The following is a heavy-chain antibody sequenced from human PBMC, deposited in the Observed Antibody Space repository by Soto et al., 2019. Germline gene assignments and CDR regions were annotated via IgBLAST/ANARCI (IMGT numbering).Heavy chain of an antibody. V-gene: IGHV4-34*01. D-gene: IGHD6-13*01. CDR3: ARCKQLVRHHYYYYGMDV. CDR1: GGSFSGYY. Sequence: QVQLQQWGAGLLKPSETLSLTCAVYGGSFSGYYWSWIRQPTVKGLEWIGEINHSGSTNYNPSLKSRVTISVDTSKNQFSLKLSSVTAADTAVYYCARCKQLVRHHYYYYGMDVW. CDR2: INHSGST. J-gene: IGHJ6*01.